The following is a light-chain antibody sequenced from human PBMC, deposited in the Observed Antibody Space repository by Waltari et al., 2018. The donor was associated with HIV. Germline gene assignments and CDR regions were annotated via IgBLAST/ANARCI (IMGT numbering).Light chain of an antibody. J-gene: IGKJ3*01. CDR1: QHINTF. CDR2: TTS. CDR3: QQTYSTPT. V-gene: IGKV1-39*01. Sequence: DIQMAQSPSSLSVSLGDRVTITCRTSQHINTFLNWYQQRPGKAPKLLIYTTSTLQNGVPSRFSGSGSGTDFTLTISSLQPEDFATYYCQQTYSTPTFGPGTKVDIK.